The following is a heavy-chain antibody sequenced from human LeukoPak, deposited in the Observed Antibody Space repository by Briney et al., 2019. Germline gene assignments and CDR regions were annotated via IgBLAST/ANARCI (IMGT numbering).Heavy chain of an antibody. D-gene: IGHD7-27*01. Sequence: PGGSLRLSCAASGFTFSSYGMRWVRQAPGKGLEWVAVIWYDGSNKYYADSVKGRFTISRDNSKNTLYLQMNSLRAEDTAVYYCAREGANWVYYFDYWGQGTLVTVSS. CDR1: GFTFSSYG. J-gene: IGHJ4*02. CDR3: AREGANWVYYFDY. V-gene: IGHV3-33*01. CDR2: IWYDGSNK.